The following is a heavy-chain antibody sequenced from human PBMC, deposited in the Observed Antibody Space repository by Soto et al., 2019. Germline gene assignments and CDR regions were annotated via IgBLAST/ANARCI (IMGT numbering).Heavy chain of an antibody. CDR3: AKGARDCGGDCYSSYFDY. D-gene: IGHD2-21*02. CDR2: IAGNGIST. Sequence: GGSLRLSCAASRFRFAGYAMSWVRQAPGKGLEWVSAIAGNGISTFYSDSVKGRFTISRDNSKNAVYLQMNSLTAEDTAVYFCAKGARDCGGDCYSSYFDYWGQGALVTVSS. CDR1: RFRFAGYA. J-gene: IGHJ4*02. V-gene: IGHV3-23*01.